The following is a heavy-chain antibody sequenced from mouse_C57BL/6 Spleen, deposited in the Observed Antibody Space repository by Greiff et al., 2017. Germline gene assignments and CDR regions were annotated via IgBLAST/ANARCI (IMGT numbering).Heavy chain of an antibody. D-gene: IGHD1-1*01. J-gene: IGHJ1*03. V-gene: IGHV1-19*01. CDR3: ARSLFITTVGGYFDV. Sequence: EVKLVESGPVLVKPGASVKMSCKASGYTFTDYYMNWVKQSHGKSLEWIGVINPYNGGTSYNQKFKGKATLTVDKSSSTAYMELNSLTSEDSAVYYCARSLFITTVGGYFDVWGTGTTVTVSS. CDR2: INPYNGGT. CDR1: GYTFTDYY.